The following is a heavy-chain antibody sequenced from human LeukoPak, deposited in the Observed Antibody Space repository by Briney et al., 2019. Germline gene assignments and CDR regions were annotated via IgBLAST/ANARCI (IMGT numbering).Heavy chain of an antibody. V-gene: IGHV3-48*01. CDR1: GFTFSTYS. CDR3: ARDSDWSFDY. D-gene: IGHD3-9*01. Sequence: GGSLRLSCVASGFTFSTYSFNWVRQARGKGLEWVSYISNDDIFYADSVKGRFTISRDNAKTSLFLQMNSLRAEDTAIYYCARDSDWSFDYWGQGILVTVFS. CDR2: ISNDDI. J-gene: IGHJ4*02.